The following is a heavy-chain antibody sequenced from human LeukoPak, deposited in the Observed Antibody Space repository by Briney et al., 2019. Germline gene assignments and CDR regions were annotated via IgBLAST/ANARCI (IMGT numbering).Heavy chain of an antibody. Sequence: GGSLRLSCVGSGFTFSTYNMNWFRQAPGKGLEWVANIKEDGSEKYYVDSMKGRFTVSRDNAKNSLYLQMDSLRAEDTAVYYCARGGTFVSDYWGQGTLVTVSS. CDR1: GFTFSTYN. CDR2: IKEDGSEK. CDR3: ARGGTFVSDY. J-gene: IGHJ4*02. V-gene: IGHV3-7*01. D-gene: IGHD1-1*01.